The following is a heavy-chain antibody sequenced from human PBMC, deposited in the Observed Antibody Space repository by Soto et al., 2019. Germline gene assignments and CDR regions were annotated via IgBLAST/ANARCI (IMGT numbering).Heavy chain of an antibody. J-gene: IGHJ3*01. CDR3: ARDRVRTTEALDSFDL. CDR2: INPQSGGS. Sequence: ASVKVSCKACGYVFSNYFMHWVRQAPGQGLEWMGYINPQSGGSKYEDNFQDRVTMTRDTPKTTVYMELRGLTSDDTAVYYCARDRVRTTEALDSFDLWGQGTLVTVSS. CDR1: GYVFSNYF. D-gene: IGHD3-10*01. V-gene: IGHV1-2*02.